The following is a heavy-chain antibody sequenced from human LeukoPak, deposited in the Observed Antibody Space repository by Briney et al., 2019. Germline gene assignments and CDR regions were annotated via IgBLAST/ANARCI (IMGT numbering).Heavy chain of an antibody. Sequence: SETLSLTCAVYGGSISGYYWSWIRQPPGKGLEWIGEINHSGSTNYNPSLKSRVTISVDTSKNQFSLKLSSVTAADTAVYYCARVKDFWSGYYRYYFDYWGQGTLVTVSS. CDR1: GGSISGYY. CDR3: ARVKDFWSGYYRYYFDY. J-gene: IGHJ4*02. D-gene: IGHD3-3*01. V-gene: IGHV4-34*01. CDR2: INHSGST.